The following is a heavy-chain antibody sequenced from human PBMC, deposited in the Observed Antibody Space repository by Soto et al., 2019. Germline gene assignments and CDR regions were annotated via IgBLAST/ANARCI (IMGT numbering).Heavy chain of an antibody. J-gene: IGHJ3*02. CDR1: GGSISSGGYY. CDR2: IYDSGNT. Sequence: QVQLQESGPGLVKPSQTLSLTCTVSGGSISSGGYYWNWIRQHPGKGLEWIGFIYDSGNTYYNPSLKRRVTISVDTSKNQFSLKLSSVTAADTAVYYCAREPSQQLKDTFDIWGQGTMVTVSS. D-gene: IGHD1-1*01. CDR3: AREPSQQLKDTFDI. V-gene: IGHV4-31*03.